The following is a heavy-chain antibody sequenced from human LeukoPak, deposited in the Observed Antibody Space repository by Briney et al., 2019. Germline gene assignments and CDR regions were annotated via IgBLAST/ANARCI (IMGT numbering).Heavy chain of an antibody. CDR3: ASTAYCSSTSCYLYSYYGMDV. CDR2: IYHSGST. J-gene: IGHJ6*02. D-gene: IGHD2-2*01. CDR1: GSSITSGGYS. V-gene: IGHV4-30-2*01. Sequence: SETLSLTCAVSGSSITSGGYSWSWIRQPPGKGLERIGYIYHSGSTYYNPSLKSRVTISVDRSKNQFSLKLSSVTAADTAVYYCASTAYCSSTSCYLYSYYGMDVWGQGTTVTVSS.